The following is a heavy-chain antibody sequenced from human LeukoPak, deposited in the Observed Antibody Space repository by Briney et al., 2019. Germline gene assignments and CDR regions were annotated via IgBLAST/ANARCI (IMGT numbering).Heavy chain of an antibody. Sequence: GGSLRLSCAASGFTFSRFTMSWVRQAPGKGLEWVGFIRSKAYGGTTEYAASVKGRFTISRDDSKSIAYLQMNSLKTEDTAVYYCTRDLGSSWYPLDYWGQGTLVTVSS. V-gene: IGHV3-49*04. D-gene: IGHD6-13*01. CDR1: GFTFSRFT. CDR3: TRDLGSSWYPLDY. CDR2: IRSKAYGGTT. J-gene: IGHJ4*02.